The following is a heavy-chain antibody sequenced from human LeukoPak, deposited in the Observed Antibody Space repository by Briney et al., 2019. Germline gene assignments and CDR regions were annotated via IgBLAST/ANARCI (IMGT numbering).Heavy chain of an antibody. CDR1: GFTFSSYE. CDR2: ISSSGSTI. V-gene: IGHV3-48*03. CDR3: ARIEYDSSGYYPDY. J-gene: IGHJ4*02. Sequence: GGSLRLSCAASGFTFSSYEMYWVRQAPGKGLEWVSYISSSGSTIYYADSVKGRFTISRDNAKNSLYLQMNSLRAEDTAVYYCARIEYDSSGYYPDYWGQGTLVTVSS. D-gene: IGHD3-22*01.